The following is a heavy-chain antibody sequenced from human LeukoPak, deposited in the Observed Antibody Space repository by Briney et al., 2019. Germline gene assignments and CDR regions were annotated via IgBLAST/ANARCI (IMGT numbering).Heavy chain of an antibody. D-gene: IGHD1-7*01. Sequence: PSQTLSLTCTVSRGSISSSSYYWGWIRQPPGKGLEWIGTIYYSGSTYYNPSLKTQITISVDTSKNQFSRKLSSLTATDRAVYYGARHSNWNYPGGVDYWGQGTLVTVSS. CDR2: IYYSGST. J-gene: IGHJ4*02. V-gene: IGHV4-39*01. CDR1: RGSISSSSYY. CDR3: ARHSNWNYPGGVDY.